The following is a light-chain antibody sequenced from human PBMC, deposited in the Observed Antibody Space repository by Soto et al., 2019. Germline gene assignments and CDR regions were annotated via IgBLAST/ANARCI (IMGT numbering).Light chain of an antibody. CDR3: QSYDSSLSGSRV. Sequence: QSVLTQPPSVSGAPGQRVTISCTGSSSNIGAGYDVHWYQQLPGAAPKLLIYGNSNRPSGVPDRFSGSKSGTSASLAITGLQAEDGVDYYCQSYDSSLSGSRVFGTGTKFTV. CDR1: SSNIGAGYD. V-gene: IGLV1-40*01. J-gene: IGLJ1*01. CDR2: GNS.